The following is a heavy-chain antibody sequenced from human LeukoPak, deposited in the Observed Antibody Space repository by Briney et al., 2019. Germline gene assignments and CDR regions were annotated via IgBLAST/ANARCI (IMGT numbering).Heavy chain of an antibody. CDR1: GFTFNRFY. V-gene: IGHV3-23*01. D-gene: IGHD3-10*01. CDR3: AKEYYYATFGYSYFDY. Sequence: GGSLRLSCSASGFTFNRFYLHWVRQAPGKGLEWVSVISGSGGSTYYADSVKGRFTISRDNSKNTLYLQMNSLRAEDTAVYYCAKEYYYATFGYSYFDYWGQGALVTVSS. CDR2: ISGSGGST. J-gene: IGHJ4*02.